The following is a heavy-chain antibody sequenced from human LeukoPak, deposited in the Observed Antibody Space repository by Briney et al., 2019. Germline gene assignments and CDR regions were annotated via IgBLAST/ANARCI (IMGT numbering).Heavy chain of an antibody. Sequence: GRSLRLSCAASGFTFSSYAMHWVRQAPGKGLEWVAVISYDGSNKYYADSVKGRFTISRDNSKNTLYLQMNSLRAEDTAVYYCAREMSPYSSSSLEYFQHWGQGTLVTVSS. CDR3: AREMSPYSSSSLEYFQH. V-gene: IGHV3-30-3*01. J-gene: IGHJ1*01. CDR2: ISYDGSNK. CDR1: GFTFSSYA. D-gene: IGHD6-6*01.